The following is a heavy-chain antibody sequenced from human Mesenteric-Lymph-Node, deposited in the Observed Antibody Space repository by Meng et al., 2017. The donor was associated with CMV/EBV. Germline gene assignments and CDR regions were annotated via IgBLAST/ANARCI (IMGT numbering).Heavy chain of an antibody. CDR1: GYTFTGHY. CDR2: MNPNSGGT. J-gene: IGHJ4*02. CDR3: ARSSGSYYGY. V-gene: IGHV1-2*02. D-gene: IGHD1-26*01. Sequence: KVSCKASGYTFTGHYMHWVRQAPGQGLEWMGWMNPNSGGTNYAQKFQGRVTMTRDTSISTAYMELSRLTFDDTAVYYCARSSGSYYGYWGQGTLVTVSS.